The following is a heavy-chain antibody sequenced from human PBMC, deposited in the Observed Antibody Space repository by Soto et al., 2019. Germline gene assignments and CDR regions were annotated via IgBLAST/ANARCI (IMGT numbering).Heavy chain of an antibody. V-gene: IGHV1-69*01. J-gene: IGHJ6*02. CDR3: ARNNLQRGYYYHGMDV. D-gene: IGHD1-1*01. Sequence: QVQLVQSGAEVKKPGSSVKVSCKASGGTFSSYAINWVRQAPGHGLEWMGGIIPIFGKPNYAQRFQGRVTITADESTSTDNMELSSLRSEDTAVYYCARNNLQRGYYYHGMDVWGQGTTVTVSS. CDR2: IIPIFGKP. CDR1: GGTFSSYA.